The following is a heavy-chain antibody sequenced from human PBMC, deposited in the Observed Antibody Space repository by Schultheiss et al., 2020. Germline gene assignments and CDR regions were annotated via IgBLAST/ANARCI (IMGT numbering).Heavy chain of an antibody. CDR3: ARGGESSNYYYYMDV. V-gene: IGHV4-39*07. CDR2: IYYSGST. Sequence: SETLSLTCTVSGGSISSSSYYWGWIRQPPGKGLEWIGSIYYSGSTYYNPSLKSRVTISVDTSKNQFSLKLSSVTAADTAVYYCARGGESSNYYYYMDVWGKGTTVTVSS. J-gene: IGHJ6*03. D-gene: IGHD3-22*01. CDR1: GGSISSSSYY.